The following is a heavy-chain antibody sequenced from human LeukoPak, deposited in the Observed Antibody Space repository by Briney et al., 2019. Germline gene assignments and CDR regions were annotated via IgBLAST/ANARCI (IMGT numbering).Heavy chain of an antibody. J-gene: IGHJ4*02. Sequence: SETLSLTCAVSGASISGPYYWGWIRQSPGKGLEWIGKIYHSESSYYNPSLKSRVTMSVDTSKNHFSLNVKSVTAADTAVYYCARVSDDEYGGNSGANYFDYWGRGTLVTVSS. CDR2: IYHSESS. D-gene: IGHD4-23*01. CDR1: GASISGPYY. V-gene: IGHV4-38-2*01. CDR3: ARVSDDEYGGNSGANYFDY.